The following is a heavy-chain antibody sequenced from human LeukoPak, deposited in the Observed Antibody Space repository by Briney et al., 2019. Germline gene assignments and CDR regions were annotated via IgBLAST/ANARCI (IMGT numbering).Heavy chain of an antibody. D-gene: IGHD2-8*01. CDR1: GTRDY. J-gene: IGHJ5*02. V-gene: IGHV1-8*01. Sequence: ASVKVSFKTSGTRDYINWVRQAAGQGLEWVGWMNPNDDTGYAQKFQGRVTFTRYTSLRTVYMELRSLTFEDTAVYYCAKYERRGFDPWGQGTLVTVSS. CDR2: MNPNDDT. CDR3: AKYERRGFDP.